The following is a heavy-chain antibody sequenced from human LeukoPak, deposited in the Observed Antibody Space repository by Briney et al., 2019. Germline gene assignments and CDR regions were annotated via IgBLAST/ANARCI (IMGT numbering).Heavy chain of an antibody. CDR3: ARGAGIGDY. D-gene: IGHD3-10*01. Sequence: GGSLRLSCAASGLTFSSYAMSWVRQAPGKGLEWVANIKEDGSEKYYVDSVKGRFTISRDNGKNSLYLQMNSLRAEDTGVYYCARGAGIGDYWGQGTLVTVSS. V-gene: IGHV3-7*03. CDR2: IKEDGSEK. CDR1: GLTFSSYA. J-gene: IGHJ4*02.